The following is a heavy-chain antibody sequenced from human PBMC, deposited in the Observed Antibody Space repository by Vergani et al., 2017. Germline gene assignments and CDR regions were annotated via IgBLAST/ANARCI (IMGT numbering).Heavy chain of an antibody. D-gene: IGHD4-17*01. J-gene: IGHJ6*02. CDR1: GYTLTDHY. V-gene: IGHV1-69-2*01. CDR2: VDPEDGET. Sequence: EVQLVQSGAEVKKPGATMKISCKVSGYTLTDHYMHWVKPAPGKGLEWMWLVDPEDGETIYAEKFKGRVTIAADTSTDTAHLELSSLRSEDTAGYYCATPQTVTTGGMEVWGQGTTVIVSS. CDR3: ATPQTVTTGGMEV.